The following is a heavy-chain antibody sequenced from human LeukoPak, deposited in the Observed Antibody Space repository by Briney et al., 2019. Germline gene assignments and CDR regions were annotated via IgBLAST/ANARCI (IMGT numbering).Heavy chain of an antibody. CDR3: AREGRASASLYYYGMDV. V-gene: IGHV4-39*07. J-gene: IGHJ6*02. Sequence: SETLSLTCTVSGGSISSSSYYWGWIRQPPGKGLEWIGSIYYSGSTNYNPSLKSRVTISVDTSKNQFSLKLSSVTAADTAVYYCAREGRASASLYYYGMDVWGQGTTVTVSS. CDR1: GGSISSSSYY. CDR2: IYYSGST. D-gene: IGHD6-13*01.